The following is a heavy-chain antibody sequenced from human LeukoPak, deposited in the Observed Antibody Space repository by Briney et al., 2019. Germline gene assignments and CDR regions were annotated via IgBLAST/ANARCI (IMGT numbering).Heavy chain of an antibody. J-gene: IGHJ4*02. CDR2: ISGRRDST. CDR3: ARDQNGSGSCNDY. Sequence: PGGSLRLSCAASGFTFSSYGMSWVRQAPGKGLEWVSTISGRRDSTSYADSVKGRFTISRDNSKNTLYLQMNSLRAEDTAVYYCARDQNGSGSCNDYWGQGTLVTVSS. V-gene: IGHV3-23*01. D-gene: IGHD3-10*01. CDR1: GFTFSSYG.